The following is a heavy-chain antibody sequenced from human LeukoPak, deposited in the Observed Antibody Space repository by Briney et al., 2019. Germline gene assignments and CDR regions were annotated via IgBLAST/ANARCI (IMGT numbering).Heavy chain of an antibody. D-gene: IGHD2-15*01. J-gene: IGHJ6*04. Sequence: GGSLRLSCAASGFTVSSNYMSWVRKAPGKGLEWVSVIYSGGSTYYAHSVKGRFTISRDDSKNTVYLQMNSLRAEDTAVYYCARTPGYCSGGSCCSGYYYGMDVWGKGTTVTVSS. V-gene: IGHV3-53*01. CDR3: ARTPGYCSGGSCCSGYYYGMDV. CDR2: IYSGGST. CDR1: GFTVSSNY.